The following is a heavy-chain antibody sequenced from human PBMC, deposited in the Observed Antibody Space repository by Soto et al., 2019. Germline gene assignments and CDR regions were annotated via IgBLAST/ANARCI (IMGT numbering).Heavy chain of an antibody. CDR3: ARVRSKIVVVPAAIPNYGMDV. Sequence: SVKVSCKASGGTFSSYAISWVRQAPGQGLEWMGGIIPIFGTANYAQKFQGRVTITADESTSTAYMELSSLRSEDTAVYYCARVRSKIVVVPAAIPNYGMDVWGQGTTVTVSS. V-gene: IGHV1-69*13. CDR2: IIPIFGTA. D-gene: IGHD2-2*02. J-gene: IGHJ6*02. CDR1: GGTFSSYA.